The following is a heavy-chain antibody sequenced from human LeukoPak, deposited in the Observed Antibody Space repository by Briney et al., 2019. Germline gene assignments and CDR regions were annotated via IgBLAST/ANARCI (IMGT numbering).Heavy chain of an antibody. D-gene: IGHD2-8*02. CDR1: GGXTRSYY. CDR2: IYYTGKT. V-gene: IGHV4-59*01. J-gene: IGHJ3*02. Sequence: SETLSLTCTVSGGXTRSYYCSWIRQPPGKGLEWIGYIYYTGKTSYNPSLKSRVTISVDTSKNQFSLTLSSVTAADTAVYYCARDLVGSSDAFDMWGRGAMVTVSS. CDR3: ARDLVGSSDAFDM.